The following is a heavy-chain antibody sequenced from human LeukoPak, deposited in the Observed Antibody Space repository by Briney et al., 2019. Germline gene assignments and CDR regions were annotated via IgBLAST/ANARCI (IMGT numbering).Heavy chain of an antibody. CDR2: IIPIFGTA. CDR3: AREGGDYSYRYYFDY. CDR1: GGTFSSYA. D-gene: IGHD5-18*01. Sequence: ASVKVSCKASGGTFSSYAISWVRQAPGQGLEWMGGIIPIFGTANYAQKFQGRVTITADESTSTAYMELSSLRSEDTAVYYCAREGGDYSYRYYFDYWGQGTLVTVSS. V-gene: IGHV1-69*13. J-gene: IGHJ4*02.